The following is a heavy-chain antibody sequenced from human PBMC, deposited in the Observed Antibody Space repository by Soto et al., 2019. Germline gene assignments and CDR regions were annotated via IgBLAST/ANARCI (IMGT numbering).Heavy chain of an antibody. V-gene: IGHV4-59*01. J-gene: IGHJ4*02. Sequence: SETLALTCTVSGGSISSYYWSWIRQPPGKGLEWIGYIYYSGSTNYNPSLKSRVTISVDTSKNQFSLKLSSVTAADTAVYYCARVTVSDPTFDYWGQGTLVTVSS. CDR3: ARVTVSDPTFDY. D-gene: IGHD4-4*01. CDR1: GGSISSYY. CDR2: IYYSGST.